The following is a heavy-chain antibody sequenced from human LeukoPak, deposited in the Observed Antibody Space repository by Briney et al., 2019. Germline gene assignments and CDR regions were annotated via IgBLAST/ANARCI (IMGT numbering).Heavy chain of an antibody. V-gene: IGHV3-11*01. CDR1: GFTFNTYT. CDR2: ISSSGSTI. Sequence: NTGGSLRLSCAASGFTFNTYTMSWIRQAPGKGLEWVSYISSSGSTIYYADSVKGRFTISRDNAKNSLYLQMNSLRAEDTAVYYCARDPLYYDSSGYSYWGQGTLVTVSS. D-gene: IGHD3-22*01. J-gene: IGHJ4*02. CDR3: ARDPLYYDSSGYSY.